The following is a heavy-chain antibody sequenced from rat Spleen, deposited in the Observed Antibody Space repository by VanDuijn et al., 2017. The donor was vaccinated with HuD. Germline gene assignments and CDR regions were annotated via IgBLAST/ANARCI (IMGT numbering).Heavy chain of an antibody. V-gene: IGHV5-31*01. J-gene: IGHJ4*01. D-gene: IGHD1-12*02. CDR3: TRAVDGSYYYGDYYVMDA. Sequence: DSVKGRFTISRDNARSTLYLQMNSLRSEDTATYYCTRAVDGSYYYGDYYVMDAWGQGASVTVSS.